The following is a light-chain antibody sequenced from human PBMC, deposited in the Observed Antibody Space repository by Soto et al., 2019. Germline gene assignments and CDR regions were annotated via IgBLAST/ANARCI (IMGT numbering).Light chain of an antibody. J-gene: IGKJ3*01. CDR1: QDITNY. CDR3: QKYNNLPFT. V-gene: IGKV1-33*01. CDR2: DAS. Sequence: DIQITHSPSSLSASVVDRVTITFQASQDITNYLNWYQQKPGKAPKLLIYDASNLETGVPSRFTGGGSGTDFTFTITNLQPEDIATYYCQKYNNLPFTFGPGTKVDIK.